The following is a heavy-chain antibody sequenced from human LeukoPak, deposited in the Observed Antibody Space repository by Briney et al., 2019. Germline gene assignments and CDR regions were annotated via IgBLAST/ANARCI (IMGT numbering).Heavy chain of an antibody. CDR2: INTSGGST. V-gene: IGHV1-46*01. CDR1: GCTFTNYY. D-gene: IGHD3-22*01. CDR3: ATGFYFDTSGLLMH. Sequence: ASVEVSCKASGCTFTNYYMHWVRQAPGQGLEWMGIINTSGGSTNYAQKFQGRVTMTRDTSTTTVYMELSSLRSEDTAVYYCATGFYFDTSGLLMHWGQGTLVTVSP. J-gene: IGHJ4*02.